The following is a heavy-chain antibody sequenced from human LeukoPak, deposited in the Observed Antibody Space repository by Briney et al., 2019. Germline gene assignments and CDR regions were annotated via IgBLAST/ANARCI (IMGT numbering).Heavy chain of an antibody. D-gene: IGHD5-18*01. CDR1: GYTLTGYY. V-gene: IGHV1-2*02. CDR3: ARVGYSSLLVDYGMDV. J-gene: IGHJ6*02. Sequence: ASVKVSCKASGYTLTGYYMHWVRQAPGQGLEWMGWINPNSGGTNYAQKFQGRVTMTRDRSITTAYLELNRLRSDDTAVYYCARVGYSSLLVDYGMDVWGQGTTVTVSS. CDR2: INPNSGGT.